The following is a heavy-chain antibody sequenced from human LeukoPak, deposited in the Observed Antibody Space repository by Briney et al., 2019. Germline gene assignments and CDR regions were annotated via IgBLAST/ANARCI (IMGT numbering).Heavy chain of an antibody. CDR3: ARGGFGPSDALDI. Sequence: PGGSLRLSCTASGFSVSIKYMNWVRQAPGKGLEWVSILYSSGTTYYANSVKGRFTISRDNSENKLYLQMSSLRAEDTAVYYCARGGFGPSDALDIWGQGTMVTVSS. J-gene: IGHJ3*02. CDR2: LYSSGTT. D-gene: IGHD3-10*01. CDR1: GFSVSIKY. V-gene: IGHV3-53*01.